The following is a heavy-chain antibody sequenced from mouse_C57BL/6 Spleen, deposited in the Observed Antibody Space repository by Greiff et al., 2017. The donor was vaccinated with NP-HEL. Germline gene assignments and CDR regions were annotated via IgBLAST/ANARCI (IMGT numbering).Heavy chain of an antibody. Sequence: VQLKQSGPGLVKPSQSLSLTCSVTGYSITSGYYWNWIRQFPGNKLEWMGYISYDGSNNYNPSLKNRISITRDTSKNQFFLKLNSVTTEDTATYYCAIYGNSFAYWGQGTLVTVSA. CDR1: GYSITSGYY. D-gene: IGHD2-1*01. V-gene: IGHV3-6*01. CDR2: ISYDGSN. CDR3: AIYGNSFAY. J-gene: IGHJ3*01.